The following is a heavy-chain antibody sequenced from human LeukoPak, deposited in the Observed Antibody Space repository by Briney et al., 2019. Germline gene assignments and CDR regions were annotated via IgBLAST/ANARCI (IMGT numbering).Heavy chain of an antibody. J-gene: IGHJ2*01. CDR2: IYRGGST. CDR1: GFTVSSNY. Sequence: GGSLRLSCAASGFTVSSNYMNWVRKATGKGLEWVSVIYRGGSTYYADSVKGRFTISRDNSKNTVYLQMNSLRAEDTAVYYCARGYEGDSSDWFRFRYFDLWGRGTLVTVSS. V-gene: IGHV3-53*01. CDR3: ARGYEGDSSDWFRFRYFDL. D-gene: IGHD6-19*01.